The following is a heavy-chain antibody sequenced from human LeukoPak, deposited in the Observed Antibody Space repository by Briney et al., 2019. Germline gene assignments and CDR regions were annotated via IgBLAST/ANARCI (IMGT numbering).Heavy chain of an antibody. J-gene: IGHJ4*02. CDR1: GGPITEYY. CDR3: ARDRGSTGCYYLDS. Sequence: PSETLSLTCSVSGGPITEYYWSWIRQPPGKGLEWIGYIYYTGSTNYSPSLKSRVTMSVDASRNEFSLKLVSVTAADTAVYYCARDRGSTGCYYLDSWGQGVLVTVSS. V-gene: IGHV4-59*01. CDR2: IYYTGST. D-gene: IGHD6-19*01.